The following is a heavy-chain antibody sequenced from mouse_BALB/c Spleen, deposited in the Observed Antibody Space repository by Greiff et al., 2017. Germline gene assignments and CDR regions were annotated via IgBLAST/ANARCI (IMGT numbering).Heavy chain of an antibody. J-gene: IGHJ3*01. V-gene: IGHV5-9-4*01. CDR1: GFTFSSYA. CDR2: ISSGGSYT. D-gene: IGHD2-1*01. CDR3: ARDFPRGNYGGSWFAY. Sequence: EVMLVESGGGLVKPGGSLKLSCAASGFTFSSYAMSWVRQSPEKRLEWVAEISSGGSYTYYPDTVTGRFTISRDNAKNTLYLEMSSLRSEDTAMYYCARDFPRGNYGGSWFAYWGQGTLVTVSA.